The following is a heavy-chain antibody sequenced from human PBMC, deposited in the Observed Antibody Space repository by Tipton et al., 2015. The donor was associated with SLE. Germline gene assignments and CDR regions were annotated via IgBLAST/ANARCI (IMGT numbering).Heavy chain of an antibody. V-gene: IGHV4-59*11. Sequence: LRLSCTVSGGSISSHYWSWIRQPPGKGLEWIGYIYYSGSTNYNPSLKSRVTISLDTSQNQFSLKLSSVTAADTAVYYCARRIEMATAHDAFDIWGQGTMVTVSS. CDR1: GGSISSHY. CDR2: IYYSGST. D-gene: IGHD5-24*01. J-gene: IGHJ3*02. CDR3: ARRIEMATAHDAFDI.